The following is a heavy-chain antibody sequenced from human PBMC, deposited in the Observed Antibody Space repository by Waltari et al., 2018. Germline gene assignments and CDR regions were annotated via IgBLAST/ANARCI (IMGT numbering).Heavy chain of an antibody. D-gene: IGHD6-19*01. CDR3: AKDKEGWSSFDY. J-gene: IGHJ4*02. Sequence: DVQLVESGGGLVQPGRFLRLSCAASGFNFTDYAMHWVRQAPGKGLEWVSGISWNSGVIAYADSVKGRFTISRDNAKNSLYLQMNSLRAEDTALYYCAKDKEGWSSFDYWGQGALVTVSS. V-gene: IGHV3-9*01. CDR2: ISWNSGVI. CDR1: GFNFTDYA.